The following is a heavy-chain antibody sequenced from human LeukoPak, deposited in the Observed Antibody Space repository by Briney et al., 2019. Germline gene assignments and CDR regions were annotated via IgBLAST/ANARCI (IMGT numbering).Heavy chain of an antibody. D-gene: IGHD5-12*01. J-gene: IGHJ4*02. Sequence: PGGSLRLSCAASGFIFRNYRMNWVRQAPGKGLEWVSTISSSTTTRYYADSVKGRFTISRDNSKNTVCLEVNSLRAEDTAVYYCAKHRGSSGADARPAEYWGQGTLVTVSS. CDR2: ISSSTTTR. V-gene: IGHV3-48*04. CDR1: GFIFRNYR. CDR3: AKHRGSSGADARPAEY.